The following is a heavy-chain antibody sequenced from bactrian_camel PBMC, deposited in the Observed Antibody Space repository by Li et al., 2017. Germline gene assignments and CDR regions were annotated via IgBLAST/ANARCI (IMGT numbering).Heavy chain of an antibody. CDR2: IDGDDTT. CDR1: GSSRCHYD. CDR3: AVADSAGDCYSASEYNY. V-gene: IGHV3S53*01. Sequence: HVQLVESGGGSVQAGGSLTLSRKVSGSSRCHYDMSWYRQFPGKEREFVSSIDGDDTTTYTDSVKGRFAVSLNSAKNTLYLHMNSLKPDDTAMYVCAVADSAGDCYSASEYNYWGQGTQVTVS. D-gene: IGHD2*01. J-gene: IGHJ4*01.